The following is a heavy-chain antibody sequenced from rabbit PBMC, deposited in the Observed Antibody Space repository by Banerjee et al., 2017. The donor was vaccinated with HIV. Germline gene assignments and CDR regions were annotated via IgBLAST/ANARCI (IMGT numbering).Heavy chain of an antibody. J-gene: IGHJ6*01. D-gene: IGHD2-1*01. CDR3: ARGANGVYSDGMDL. CDR1: GLDFSSGYW. V-gene: IGHV1S45*01. Sequence: QEQLEESGGDLVKPEGSLTLTCTASGLDFSSGYWICWVRQAPGKGLEWIACIGSTTDIAYYASWAKGRFTISKTSSTTVTLQMTSLTAADTATYFCARGANGVYSDGMDLWGPGTLVTVS. CDR2: IGSTTDIA.